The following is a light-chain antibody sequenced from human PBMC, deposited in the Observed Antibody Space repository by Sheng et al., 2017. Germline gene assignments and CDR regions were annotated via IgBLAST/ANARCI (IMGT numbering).Light chain of an antibody. J-gene: IGKJ4*01. Sequence: DIQLTQSPSTLSASVGDRVTITCRASQTISNWLAWYQQRPGKAPNLLIYKASNLEAGVPSRFSGSMSQTDFTLTISSLQPDDFATYYCQQYHSFPFTFGVGTKVEFK. V-gene: IGKV1-5*03. CDR2: KAS. CDR1: QTISNW. CDR3: QQYHSFPFT.